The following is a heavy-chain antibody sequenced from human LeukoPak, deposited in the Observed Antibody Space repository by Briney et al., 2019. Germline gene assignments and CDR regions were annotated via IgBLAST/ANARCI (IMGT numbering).Heavy chain of an antibody. J-gene: IGHJ4*02. CDR2: IYHSGST. D-gene: IGHD4-17*01. CDR1: GGSISSSNW. Sequence: SETLSLTCAVSGGSISSSNWWSWVRQPPGKGLEWIGEIYHSGSTNYNPSLKSRVTISVDTSKNQFSLKLSSVTAADTAVYYCARDFTVTRFDYWGQGTLVTVSS. V-gene: IGHV4-4*02. CDR3: ARDFTVTRFDY.